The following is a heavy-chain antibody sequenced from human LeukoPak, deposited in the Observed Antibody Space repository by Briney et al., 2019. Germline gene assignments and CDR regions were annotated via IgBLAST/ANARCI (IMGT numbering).Heavy chain of an antibody. D-gene: IGHD1-14*01. Sequence: GESLKISCKGSGYSFTSYWIGWVRQRPGKGLEWMGIIYPGDSDTRYSPSFQGQVTISADKSISTAYLQWSSLKASDTAMYYCARAVYRTFGIFAYWGQRTLVTVSS. J-gene: IGHJ4*02. CDR2: IYPGDSDT. V-gene: IGHV5-51*01. CDR1: GYSFTSYW. CDR3: ARAVYRTFGIFAY.